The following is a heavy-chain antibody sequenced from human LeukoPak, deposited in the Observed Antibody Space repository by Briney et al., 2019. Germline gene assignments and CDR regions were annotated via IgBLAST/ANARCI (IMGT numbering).Heavy chain of an antibody. D-gene: IGHD2-2*01. J-gene: IGHJ4*02. CDR1: GFTFSSYA. V-gene: IGHV3-23*01. CDR3: AKDSRIVPAATEFDY. Sequence: PGGSLRLSCAASGFTFSSYAMSWVRQAPGRGLEWVSAITDTGGGTYYADSVKGRFTISRDNSKNTLYLQMNSLRAEDKAVYYCAKDSRIVPAATEFDYWGQGTLVTVSS. CDR2: ITDTGGGT.